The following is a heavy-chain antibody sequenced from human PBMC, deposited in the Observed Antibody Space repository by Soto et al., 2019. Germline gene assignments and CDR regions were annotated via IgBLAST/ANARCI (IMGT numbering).Heavy chain of an antibody. D-gene: IGHD1-20*01. CDR2: ISRGSDYI. CDR3: AKDSGCVNNACAYDP. V-gene: IGHV3-21*01. Sequence: EVHLVESGGGLVKPGGSLRLTCAGSGFSFSDYPMNWVRQAPGKGLGWVSSISRGSDYIFYADTVKGRFTISRDNARNSLYLQMSSLRAEDTAVYYCAKDSGCVNNACAYDPWGQGTLVSVSS. CDR1: GFSFSDYP. J-gene: IGHJ5*02.